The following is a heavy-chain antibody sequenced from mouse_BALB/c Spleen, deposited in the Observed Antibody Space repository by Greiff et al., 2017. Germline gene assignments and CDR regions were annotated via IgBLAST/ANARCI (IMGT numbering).Heavy chain of an antibody. CDR3: ARIHYFDY. CDR2: ISSGGST. J-gene: IGHJ2*01. CDR1: GFTFSSYA. Sequence: EVKVVESGGGLVKPGGSLKLSCAASGFTFSSYAMSWVRQTPEKRLEWVASISSGGSTYYPDSVKGRFTISRDNARNILYLQMSSLRSEDTAMYYCARIHYFDYWGQGTTLTVSS. V-gene: IGHV5-6-5*01.